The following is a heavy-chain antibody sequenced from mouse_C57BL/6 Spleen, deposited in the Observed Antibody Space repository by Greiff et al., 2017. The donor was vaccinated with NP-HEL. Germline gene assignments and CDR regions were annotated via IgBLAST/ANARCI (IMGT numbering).Heavy chain of an antibody. V-gene: IGHV1-78*01. Sequence: QVQLKESDAELVKPGASVKISCKVSGYTFTDHTIHWMKQRPEQGLEWIGYIYPRDGSTKYNEKFKGKATLNADKSSSPAYLQLNSLTSEDSAVYFCAGSGTDGYFDVWGTGTTVTVSS. J-gene: IGHJ1*03. CDR3: AGSGTDGYFDV. CDR1: GYTFTDHT. CDR2: IYPRDGST. D-gene: IGHD4-1*01.